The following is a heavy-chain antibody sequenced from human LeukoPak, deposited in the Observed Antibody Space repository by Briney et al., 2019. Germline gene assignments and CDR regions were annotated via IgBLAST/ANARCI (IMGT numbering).Heavy chain of an antibody. CDR3: ARTMPGYSSSWYYFDY. Sequence: ASVNVSCKASGYTFTSYYMHWVRQAPGQGLEWMGIINPSGGSTSYAQKFQGRVTMTRDTSTSTVYMELSSLRSEDTAVYYCARTMPGYSSSWYYFDYWGQGTLVTVSS. J-gene: IGHJ4*02. CDR1: GYTFTSYY. V-gene: IGHV1-46*01. CDR2: INPSGGST. D-gene: IGHD6-13*01.